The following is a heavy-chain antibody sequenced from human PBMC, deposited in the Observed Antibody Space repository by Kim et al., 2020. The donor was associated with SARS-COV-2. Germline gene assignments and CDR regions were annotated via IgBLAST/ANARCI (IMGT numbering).Heavy chain of an antibody. J-gene: IGHJ4*02. CDR2: STR. V-gene: IGHV3-11*01. CDR3: ARDSALKDY. Sequence: STRYYADSVKGRFTISRDNAKNSLYLQMNSLRAEDTAVYYCARDSALKDYWGQGTLVTVSS.